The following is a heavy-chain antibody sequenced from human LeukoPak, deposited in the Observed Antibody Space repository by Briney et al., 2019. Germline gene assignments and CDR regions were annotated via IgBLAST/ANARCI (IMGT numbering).Heavy chain of an antibody. CDR2: IYSSGST. D-gene: IGHD2-15*01. V-gene: IGHV4-4*07. CDR1: GGSISGSY. CDR3: ARGFCSGGGCYLFDS. J-gene: IGHJ4*02. Sequence: SETLSLTCTVSGGSISGSYWSWIRQPAGKGLEWIGRIYSSGSTNYNPSLKSRVTMSVDTSKNQVSLKLNSVTAADTAVYYCARGFCSGGGCYLFDSWGQGTLVTVSS.